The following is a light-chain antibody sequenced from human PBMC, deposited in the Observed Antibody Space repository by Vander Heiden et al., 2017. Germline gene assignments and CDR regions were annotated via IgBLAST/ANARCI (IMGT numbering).Light chain of an antibody. J-gene: IGLJ1*01. CDR2: DVT. CDR1: YSDVGAYDS. Sequence: QSALTQPAFVSGSPGQSISISCTGTYSDVGAYDSVSWYQQHPGGVPKLLIFDVTNRPSGVSHRFSGSASGNTASLTISGLQADDEADYYCSSYTTSSTYVFGAGTKVTVL. CDR3: SSYTTSSTYV. V-gene: IGLV2-14*03.